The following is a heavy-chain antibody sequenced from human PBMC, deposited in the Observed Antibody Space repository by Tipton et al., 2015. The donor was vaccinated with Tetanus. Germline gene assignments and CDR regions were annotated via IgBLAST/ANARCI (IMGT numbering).Heavy chain of an antibody. D-gene: IGHD2-21*01. J-gene: IGHJ6*02. Sequence: TLSLTCTVSGGSMNSYYWSWIRQPPGKGLEWIGYIHYTGSTNYNPSLKSGVTISLDTSKNQFSLKLTSVSAADTAVYYCARLTGHSMDVVDYYYFGMDVWGQGTKVTVSS. CDR3: ARLTGHSMDVVDYYYFGMDV. CDR2: IHYTGST. V-gene: IGHV4-59*01. CDR1: GGSMNSYY.